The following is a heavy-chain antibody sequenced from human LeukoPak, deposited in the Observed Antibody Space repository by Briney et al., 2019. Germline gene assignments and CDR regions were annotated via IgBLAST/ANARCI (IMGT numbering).Heavy chain of an antibody. CDR2: MSGSGGST. J-gene: IGHJ3*02. CDR3: AKDPTATGIDI. Sequence: GGSLRPSCAASGFTFSSYAMSWVREAPGPGLEWVSAMSGSGGSTHYADSVKGRFTISRDNSKNSLYLQINSLRAEDTAVYYCAKDPTATGIDIWGQGTMVTVSS. V-gene: IGHV3-23*01. D-gene: IGHD5-18*01. CDR1: GFTFSSYA.